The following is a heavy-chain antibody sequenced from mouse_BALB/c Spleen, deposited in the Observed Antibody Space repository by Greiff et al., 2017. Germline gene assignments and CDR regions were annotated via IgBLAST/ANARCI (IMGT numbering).Heavy chain of an antibody. J-gene: IGHJ2*01. CDR1: GFPFSSYA. CDR2: ISSGGST. Sequence: EVMLVESGGGLVKPGGSLKLSCAASGFPFSSYAMSWVRQTPEKRLEWVASISSGGSTYYPDSVKGRFTISRDNARNILYLQMSSLRSEDTAMYYCATIYDDYFDYWGQGTTLTVSS. CDR3: ATIYDDYFDY. V-gene: IGHV5-6-5*01. D-gene: IGHD2-3*01.